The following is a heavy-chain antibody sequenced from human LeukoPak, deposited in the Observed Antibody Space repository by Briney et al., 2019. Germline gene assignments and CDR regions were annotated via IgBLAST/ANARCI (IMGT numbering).Heavy chain of an antibody. CDR2: ISYDGSNK. J-gene: IGHJ3*02. CDR3: ARERDIVVVPAANDAFDI. CDR1: GFTFSSYA. V-gene: IGHV3-30-3*01. D-gene: IGHD2-2*01. Sequence: GRSLRLSCAASGFTFSSYAMHWVRQAPGKGLEWVAVISYDGSNKYYADSVKGRFTISRDNSKNTLYLQMNSLRAEDTAVYYCARERDIVVVPAANDAFDIWGQGTMVTVSS.